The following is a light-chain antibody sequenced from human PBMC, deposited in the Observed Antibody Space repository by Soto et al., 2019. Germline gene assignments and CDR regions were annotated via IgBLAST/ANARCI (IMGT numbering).Light chain of an antibody. CDR2: GAS. CDR3: QQYSSPPAT. J-gene: IGKJ1*01. Sequence: ETVLTQSPGTLSLSPGERATLSCRASQSVRSSYLAWYQQKPGQTPRLLIYGASSRATGIPDRFSGSGSGTDFTLTISRLEPEDCAVYFCQQYSSPPATFGQGTKVEIK. CDR1: QSVRSSY. V-gene: IGKV3-20*01.